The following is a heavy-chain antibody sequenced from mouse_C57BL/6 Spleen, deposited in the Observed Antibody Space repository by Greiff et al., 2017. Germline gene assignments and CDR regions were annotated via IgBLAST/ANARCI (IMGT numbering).Heavy chain of an antibody. J-gene: IGHJ1*03. V-gene: IGHV1-22*01. CDR2: INPNNGGT. CDR1: GYTFTDYN. CDR3: AREGPGAYFDV. Sequence: VQLKQSGPELVKPGASVKMSCKASGYTFTDYNMHWVKQSHGKSLEWIGYINPNNGGTSYNQKFKGKATLTVNKSSSTAYMELRSLTSEDSAVYYCAREGPGAYFDVWGTGTTVTVSS.